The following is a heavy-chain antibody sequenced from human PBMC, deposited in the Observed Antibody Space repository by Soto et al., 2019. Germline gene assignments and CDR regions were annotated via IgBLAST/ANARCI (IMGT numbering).Heavy chain of an antibody. J-gene: IGHJ3*02. CDR2: INHSGST. V-gene: IGHV4-34*01. D-gene: IGHD7-27*01. Sequence: SETLSLTCAVYGGSFSGYYWSWIRQPPGKGLEWIGEINHSGSTNYNPSLKSRVTISVDTSKNQFSLKLSSVTAADTAVYYCARGQWGSGGAFDIWGQGTMVTVSS. CDR1: GGSFSGYY. CDR3: ARGQWGSGGAFDI.